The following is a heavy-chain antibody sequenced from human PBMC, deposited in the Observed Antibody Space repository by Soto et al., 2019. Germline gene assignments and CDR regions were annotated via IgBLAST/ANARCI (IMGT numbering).Heavy chain of an antibody. J-gene: IGHJ4*02. CDR1: GYTFSSYD. D-gene: IGHD6-19*01. CDR3: ATSGGGWYLY. V-gene: IGHV1-8*01. CDR2: LNPNSGDT. Sequence: QVQLVQSGAEVKKPGASGKVSGKASGYTFSSYDINWVRQAPGQGLEWMGWLNPNSGDTGYAQKFQGRVTLTRNTSINTAYIELSSLTSDDTAVYYCATSGGGWYLYWGQGTLVTVSS.